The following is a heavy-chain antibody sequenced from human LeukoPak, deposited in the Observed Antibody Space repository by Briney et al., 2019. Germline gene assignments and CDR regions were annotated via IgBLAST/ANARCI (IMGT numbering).Heavy chain of an antibody. J-gene: IGHJ4*02. V-gene: IGHV4-59*01. D-gene: IGHD6-13*01. CDR1: GGSIS. Sequence: SETLSLTCTVPGGSISIRQPPGKGLEWIGSIFYSGSTNYNPSLKSRVTISVDTSKNQFSLKLSSVTAADTAMYYCARGPARYCIDYWGQGTPVTVSS. CDR2: IFYSGST. CDR3: ARGPARYCIDY.